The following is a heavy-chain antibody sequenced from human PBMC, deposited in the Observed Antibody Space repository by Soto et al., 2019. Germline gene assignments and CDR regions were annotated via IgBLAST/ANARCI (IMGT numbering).Heavy chain of an antibody. CDR2: ISSSGSTI. J-gene: IGHJ6*03. CDR1: WFTFSDYY. V-gene: IGHV3-11*01. CDR3: ARDSGTTQTGHYYYYYMDV. D-gene: IGHD1-7*01. Sequence: PGGSPRLSCAAPWFTFSDYYISWVPPGPGEGVGWVSYISSSGSTIYYADSVKGRFTISRDNAKNSLYLQMNSLRAEDTAVYYCARDSGTTQTGHYYYYYMDVWGKGTTVTVSS.